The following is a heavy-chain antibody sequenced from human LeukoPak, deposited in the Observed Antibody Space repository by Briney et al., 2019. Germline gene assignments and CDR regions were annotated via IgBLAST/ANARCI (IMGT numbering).Heavy chain of an antibody. J-gene: IGHJ4*02. D-gene: IGHD3-10*01. Sequence: PSESLTLSCAASGFTFSSYARSWVRQPPGKGLEWVSAISGSGGSTYYADSVKGRFTISRDNSKNTLYLQMNSLRAEDTAVYYCANGGSIDYWGEGTLVTVSS. CDR3: ANGGSIDY. CDR1: GFTFSSYA. V-gene: IGHV3-23*01. CDR2: ISGSGGST.